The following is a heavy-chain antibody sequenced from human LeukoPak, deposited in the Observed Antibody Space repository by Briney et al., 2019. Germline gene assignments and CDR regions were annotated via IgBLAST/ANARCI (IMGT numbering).Heavy chain of an antibody. CDR1: GFTFSDYW. CDR2: VNRDGSST. CDR3: ARDRSISAAGDTY. J-gene: IGHJ4*02. Sequence: PGGSLRLSCAASGFTFSDYWMHWVRQAPGKGLVWVSRVNRDGSSTSYADSVKGRFTISRDNAKNTLSLQMNSLRAEDTAVYSCARDRSISAAGDTYWGQGTLVTVSS. D-gene: IGHD6-13*01. V-gene: IGHV3-74*01.